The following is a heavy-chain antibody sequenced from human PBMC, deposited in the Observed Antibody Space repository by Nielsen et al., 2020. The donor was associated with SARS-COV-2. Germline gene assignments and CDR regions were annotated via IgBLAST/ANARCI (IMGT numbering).Heavy chain of an antibody. V-gene: IGHV3-23*01. Sequence: GESLKISCAASGFTFSSYAMSWVRQAPGKGLEWVSAISGSGGSTYYADSVKGRFTISRDNSKNTLYLQMNSLRAEDTAVYYCASEWSPLHNFETFDYWGQGTLVTVSS. CDR3: ASEWSPLHNFETFDY. D-gene: IGHD3-3*01. CDR2: ISGSGGST. CDR1: GFTFSSYA. J-gene: IGHJ4*02.